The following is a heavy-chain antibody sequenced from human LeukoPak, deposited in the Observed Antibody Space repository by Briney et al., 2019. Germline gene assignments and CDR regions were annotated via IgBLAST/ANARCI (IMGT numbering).Heavy chain of an antibody. CDR1: GFTFSSYA. D-gene: IGHD3-16*02. J-gene: IGHJ5*01. CDR3: AKAPDFVWGSYRNNYFDS. CDR2: IHSSGGAT. Sequence: GGSLRLSCAASGFTFSSYAMSWVRQAPGKGLDWVSTIHSSGGATYYADPVKGRFTISRDNSNNLVFLQMNNLRVDDTAVYYCAKAPDFVWGSYRNNYFDSWGQGTLVSVS. V-gene: IGHV3-23*01.